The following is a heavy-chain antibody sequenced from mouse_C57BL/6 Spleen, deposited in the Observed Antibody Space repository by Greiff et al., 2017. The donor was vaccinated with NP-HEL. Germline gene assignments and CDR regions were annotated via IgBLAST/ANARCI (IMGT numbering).Heavy chain of an antibody. CDR2: IDPSDSET. V-gene: IGHV1-52*01. CDR3: ARTGYDYVYYAMDY. CDR1: GYTFTSYW. D-gene: IGHD2-4*01. Sequence: QVQLQQPGAELVRPGSSVKLSCKASGYTFTSYWMHWVKQRPIQGLEWIGNIDPSDSETHYNQKFKDKATLTVDKSSSTAYMQLSSLTSEDSAVYYCARTGYDYVYYAMDYWGQGTSVTVSS. J-gene: IGHJ4*01.